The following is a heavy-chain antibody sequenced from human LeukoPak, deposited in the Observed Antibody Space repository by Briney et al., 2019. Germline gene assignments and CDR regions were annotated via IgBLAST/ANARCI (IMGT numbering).Heavy chain of an antibody. CDR2: IRSKPNSYAT. J-gene: IGHJ4*02. Sequence: GGSLRLSCAASGFTFSSYWMIWVRQASGKGLEWVGRIRSKPNSYATAYAASVKGRFTISRDDSKNTAYLQMNSLKTEDTAVYYCTRTDDYYGSGSTHDYWGQGTLVTVSS. V-gene: IGHV3-73*01. CDR3: TRTDDYYGSGSTHDY. CDR1: GFTFSSYW. D-gene: IGHD3-10*01.